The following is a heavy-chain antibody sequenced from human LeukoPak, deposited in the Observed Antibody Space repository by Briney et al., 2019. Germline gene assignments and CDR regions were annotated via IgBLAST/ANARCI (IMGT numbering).Heavy chain of an antibody. V-gene: IGHV1-2*04. Sequence: ASVKVSCKASGYTFTGYYMHWVRQAPGQGLEWMGWINPNSGGTNYAQKFQGWVTMTRDTFISTAYMELSRLRSDDTAVYYCARGRSGSYSENYYYYGMDVWGQGTTVTVSS. D-gene: IGHD1-26*01. J-gene: IGHJ6*02. CDR2: INPNSGGT. CDR3: ARGRSGSYSENYYYYGMDV. CDR1: GYTFTGYY.